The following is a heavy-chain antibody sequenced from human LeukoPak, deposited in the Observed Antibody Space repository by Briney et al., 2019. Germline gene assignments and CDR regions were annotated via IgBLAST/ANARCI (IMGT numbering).Heavy chain of an antibody. CDR2: ISTYNGNT. J-gene: IGHJ4*02. V-gene: IGHV1-18*01. D-gene: IGHD6-13*01. Sequence: GASVKVSCKASGYTFTIYGISWVRQAPGQGLEWMGWISTYNGNTNYAQKLQGRVTVTTDTSTSTAYTELRSLRPDDAAVYWCARDWQQLRMGARGDTTDYWGQGTLVTVSS. CDR1: GYTFTIYG. CDR3: ARDWQQLRMGARGDTTDY.